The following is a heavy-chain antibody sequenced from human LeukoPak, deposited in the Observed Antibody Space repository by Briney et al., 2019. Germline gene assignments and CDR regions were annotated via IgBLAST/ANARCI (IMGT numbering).Heavy chain of an antibody. J-gene: IGHJ5*02. CDR1: GGSFSGYY. CDR2: INHSGST. V-gene: IGHV4-34*01. D-gene: IGHD6-6*01. CDR3: ARAPGYSSSSGGLDP. Sequence: SETLSLTCAVYGGSFSGYYWSWIRQPPGKGLEWIGEINHSGSTNYNPSLKSRVTISVDTSKNQFSLKLSSVTAADTAVYNCARAPGYSSSSGGLDPWGQGTLVTVSS.